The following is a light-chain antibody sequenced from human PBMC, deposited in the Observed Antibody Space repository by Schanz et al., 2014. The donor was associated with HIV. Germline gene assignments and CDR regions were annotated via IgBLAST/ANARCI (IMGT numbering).Light chain of an antibody. J-gene: IGKJ2*01. CDR1: QYISRW. CDR2: QAS. Sequence: DIQMTQSPSTLSASVGDGVTITCRASQYISRWLAWYQQKPGQAPHLLIYQASTLQTGVSSRFSGSGSGTEFTLTISGLLPDDFATYFCQQFHTYPYTFGQGTTLEI. CDR3: QQFHTYPYT. V-gene: IGKV1-5*03.